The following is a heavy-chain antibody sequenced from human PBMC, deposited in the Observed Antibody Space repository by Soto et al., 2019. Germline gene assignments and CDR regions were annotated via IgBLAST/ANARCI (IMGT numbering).Heavy chain of an antibody. V-gene: IGHV4-59*01. CDR3: VAARGRYFDY. Sequence: SETLSLTCTVSGGSISSYYWSWIRQPPGKGLEWIGYIYYSGSTNYNPSLKSRVTISVDTSKNQFSLKLSSVTAADTAVYYCVAARGRYFDYWGQGTLVTVSS. J-gene: IGHJ4*02. D-gene: IGHD2-15*01. CDR1: GGSISSYY. CDR2: IYYSGST.